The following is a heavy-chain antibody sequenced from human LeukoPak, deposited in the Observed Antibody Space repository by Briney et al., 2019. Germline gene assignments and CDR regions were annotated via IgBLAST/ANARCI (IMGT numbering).Heavy chain of an antibody. CDR1: GGSISSSSYY. CDR2: IYYSGST. V-gene: IGHV4-39*07. CDR3: ARVVYSGSWGYFDY. Sequence: SETLSLTCAVSGGSISSSSYYWGCIRQPPGKGLEWIGSIYYSGSTYYNPSLKSRLTISIDTSKTQFYLKLSSVTAADTAVYYCARVVYSGSWGYFDYWGQGILVTVSS. D-gene: IGHD3-10*01. J-gene: IGHJ4*02.